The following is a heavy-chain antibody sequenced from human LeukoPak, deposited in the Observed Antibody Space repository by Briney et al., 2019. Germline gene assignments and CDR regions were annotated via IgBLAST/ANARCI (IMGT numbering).Heavy chain of an antibody. V-gene: IGHV3-30-3*01. CDR2: ISYDGSNK. J-gene: IGHJ6*02. CDR3: GASPHYYYGMDV. Sequence: PGGSLRLSCAASGFTFSGYAMHWVRQAPGKGLEWVAVISYDGSNKYYVDSVKGRFTISRDNSKNTLYLQMNSLRAEDTAVYYCGASPHYYYGMDVWGQGTTVTVSS. CDR1: GFTFSGYA.